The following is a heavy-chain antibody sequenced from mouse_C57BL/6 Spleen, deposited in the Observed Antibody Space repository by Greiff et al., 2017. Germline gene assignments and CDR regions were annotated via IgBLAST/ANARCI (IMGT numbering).Heavy chain of an antibody. CDR1: GYTFTSYW. CDR2: IDPSDSYT. V-gene: IGHV1-50*01. J-gene: IGHJ2*01. CDR3: ARWAVVAEY. Sequence: QVQLQQPGAELVKPGASVKLSCKASGYTFTSYWMQWVKQRPGQSLEWIGEIDPSDSYTNYNQKFKGKATLTVDTSSSTAYMQLSSLTSEHSAVYYCARWAVVAEYWGQGTTLTAAS. D-gene: IGHD1-1*01.